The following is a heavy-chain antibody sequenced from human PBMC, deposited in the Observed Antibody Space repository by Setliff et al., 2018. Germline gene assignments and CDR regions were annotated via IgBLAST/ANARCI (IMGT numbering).Heavy chain of an antibody. V-gene: IGHV3-15*01. CDR2: IKSKADGGTA. J-gene: IGHJ4*02. CDR1: GGSISSHY. Sequence: ETLSLTCTVSGGSISSHYWSWIRQPPGKGLEWVGRIKSKADGGTADFAAPVKGRFTISRDDSKNTMSLQMNSLKTEDTAVYFCATRLGDFWGQGTLVTVSS. CDR3: ATRLGDF.